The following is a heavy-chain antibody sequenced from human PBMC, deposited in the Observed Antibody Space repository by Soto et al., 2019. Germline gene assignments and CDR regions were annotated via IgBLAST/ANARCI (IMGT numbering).Heavy chain of an antibody. D-gene: IGHD2-21*02. J-gene: IGHJ6*02. V-gene: IGHV3-21*01. CDR3: AREETAWPLAYGLDV. CDR1: GFTFSGYS. CDR2: ISTRSDI. Sequence: PGGSLRLSCGASGFTFSGYSMNWVRQAPGKGLEWVASISTRSDIYYADSVKGRFTISRDNAKNSVSLQMNSLRAEDTAVYYCAREETAWPLAYGLDVWGQGTTVTVS.